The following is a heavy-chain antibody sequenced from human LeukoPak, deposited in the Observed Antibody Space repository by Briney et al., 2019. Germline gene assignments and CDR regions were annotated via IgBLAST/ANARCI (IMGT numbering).Heavy chain of an antibody. Sequence: ASVKVSCKASGYTFTSCDINWVRQATGQGLEWMGWMNPNSGNTGYAQKFQGRVTMTRNTSISTAYMELSSLRSEDTAVYYCARGIPNYYYYGMDVWGQGTTVTVSS. CDR1: GYTFTSCD. J-gene: IGHJ6*02. CDR3: ARGIPNYYYYGMDV. CDR2: MNPNSGNT. V-gene: IGHV1-8*01.